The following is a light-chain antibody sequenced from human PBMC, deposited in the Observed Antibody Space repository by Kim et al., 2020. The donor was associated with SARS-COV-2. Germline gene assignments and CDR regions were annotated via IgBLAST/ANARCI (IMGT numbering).Light chain of an antibody. V-gene: IGLV2-14*01. CDR3: SSYTSSSTVV. Sequence: QSALTQPASVSGSPGQSITISRTGTSSDDGGYNYVSWYQQHPGKAPKLMIYDVSKRPSGVSNRFSVSKSGNTASLSISGLQAEDGADYYCSSYTSSSTVVFGGGTQLAVL. CDR2: DVS. J-gene: IGLJ2*01. CDR1: SSDDGGYNY.